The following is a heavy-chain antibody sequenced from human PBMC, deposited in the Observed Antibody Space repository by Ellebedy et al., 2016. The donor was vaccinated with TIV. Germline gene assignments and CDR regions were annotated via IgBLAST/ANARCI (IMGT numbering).Heavy chain of an antibody. J-gene: IGHJ4*02. CDR3: ARVGPSYCGGDCYSYFDY. D-gene: IGHD2-21*02. CDR1: GGSVSSGSYY. CDR2: IYYSGST. Sequence: SETLSLTXTVSGGSVSSGSYYWSWIRQPPGRGLEWIGYIYYSGSTNYNPSLKSRVTISVDTSKNQFSLKLSSVTAADTAVYYCARVGPSYCGGDCYSYFDYWGQGTLVTVSS. V-gene: IGHV4-61*01.